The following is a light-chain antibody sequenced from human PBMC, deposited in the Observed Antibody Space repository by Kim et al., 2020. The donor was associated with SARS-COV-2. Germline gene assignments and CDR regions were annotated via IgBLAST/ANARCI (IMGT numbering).Light chain of an antibody. CDR1: SSDVGGYNY. Sequence: GQAKTISGTGTSSDVGGYNYVSLYQQHPNKAPKLVIYDVTERPSGVSNRFSGSKSGNTASLTISGLQTEDEGDYYCTSYTSSSTYVFGTGTKVTVL. CDR3: TSYTSSSTYV. V-gene: IGLV2-14*03. CDR2: DVT. J-gene: IGLJ1*01.